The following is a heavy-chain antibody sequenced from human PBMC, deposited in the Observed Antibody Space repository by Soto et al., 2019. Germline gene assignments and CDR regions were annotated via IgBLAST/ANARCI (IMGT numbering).Heavy chain of an antibody. CDR2: ISSSSTYI. J-gene: IGHJ2*01. Sequence: GGSLRLSCAASGFTFSSYSMNWVRQAPGKGLEWVSSISSSSTYIYYADSVKGRFTISRDNAKNSLYLQMNSLRAEDTAVYYCARDQPTLVVPAAKIWYFDLWGRGTLVTVSS. CDR1: GFTFSSYS. D-gene: IGHD2-2*01. V-gene: IGHV3-21*01. CDR3: ARDQPTLVVPAAKIWYFDL.